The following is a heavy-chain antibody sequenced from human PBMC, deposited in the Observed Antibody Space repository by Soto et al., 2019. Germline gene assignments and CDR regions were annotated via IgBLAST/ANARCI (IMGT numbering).Heavy chain of an antibody. CDR1: GNTFSNYY. V-gene: IGHV1-46*03. Sequence: QVQLVQSGAEVKKPGASVKVSCKASGNTFSNYYIHWVRQAPGQGLEWMATINPSGGHTTYAQKFLGRVTMTRDSSTSTLYMELTSLRFEDTAVYYCARGGHVVVVTAAFDYWGQGTLVTVSS. CDR2: INPSGGHT. CDR3: ARGGHVVVVTAAFDY. J-gene: IGHJ4*02. D-gene: IGHD2-21*02.